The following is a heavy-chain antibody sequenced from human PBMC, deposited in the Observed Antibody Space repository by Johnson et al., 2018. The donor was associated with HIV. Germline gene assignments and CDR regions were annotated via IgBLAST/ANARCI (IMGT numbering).Heavy chain of an antibody. CDR3: ASRSEQWLGAFDS. Sequence: VQLVESGGGLVQPGGSLRLSYAASGFTFSSYWMSWVRQAPGKGLEWVANIKQDGSEKYYVDSVKGRFTISRDNAKNSVYLQMNSLRVEDTAVYNCASRSEQWLGAFDSWGQGTMVTVSS. D-gene: IGHD6-19*01. CDR2: IKQDGSEK. J-gene: IGHJ3*02. V-gene: IGHV3-7*01. CDR1: GFTFSSYW.